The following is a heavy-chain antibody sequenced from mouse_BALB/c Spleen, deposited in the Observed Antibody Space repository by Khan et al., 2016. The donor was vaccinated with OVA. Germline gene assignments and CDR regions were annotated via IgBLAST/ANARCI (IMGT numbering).Heavy chain of an antibody. CDR3: AIICYGCACFSY. CDR1: GFSLTSYG. Sequence: QVQLKESGPGLVAPSQSLSITCTVSGFSLTSYGVSWVRQPPGKGLEWLGVIWGDGSTNYHSALISRLSISKDNSKSQVFLKQNRLHTEATASYSCAIICYGCACFSYWGQGTRVTVSA. V-gene: IGHV2-3*01. D-gene: IGHD2-2*01. J-gene: IGHJ3*01. CDR2: IWGDGST.